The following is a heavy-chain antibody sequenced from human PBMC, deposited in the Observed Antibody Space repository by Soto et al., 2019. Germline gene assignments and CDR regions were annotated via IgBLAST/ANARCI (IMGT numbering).Heavy chain of an antibody. CDR1: GGSISSGDYY. CDR3: AREGNGSGCSGGSCYSAFDY. Sequence: PSETLSLTCTVSGGSISSGDYYWSWIRQPPGKGLEWIGNIYYSGSTYYNPSLKSRVTISVDTSKNQFSLKLSSVTAADTAVYYCAREGNGSGCSGGSCYSAFDYWGQGTLVTVSS. J-gene: IGHJ4*02. V-gene: IGHV4-30-4*01. CDR2: IYYSGST. D-gene: IGHD2-15*01.